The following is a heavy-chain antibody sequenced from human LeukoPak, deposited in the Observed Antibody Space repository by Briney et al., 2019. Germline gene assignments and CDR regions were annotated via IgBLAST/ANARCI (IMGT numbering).Heavy chain of an antibody. CDR2: ISTSSSTI. CDR3: ASPSRGYSYGYYYYYGMDV. CDR1: GFTFSSYS. V-gene: IGHV3-48*04. Sequence: PGGSLRLSCAASGFTFSSYSMNWVRQAPGKGLEWVSYISTSSSTIYYADSVKGRFTISRDNAKNSLYLQMNSLRAEDTAVYYCASPSRGYSYGYYYYYGMDVWGQGTTVTVSS. D-gene: IGHD5-18*01. J-gene: IGHJ6*02.